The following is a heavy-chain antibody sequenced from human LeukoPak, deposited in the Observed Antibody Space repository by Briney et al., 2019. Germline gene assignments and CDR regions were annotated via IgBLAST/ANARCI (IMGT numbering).Heavy chain of an antibody. CDR1: GGSISNDY. J-gene: IGHJ4*02. Sequence: SETLSLTCTVSGGSISNDYWSWIRQPPGKGVEWIGYIYYSGDTNYNPSLKSRVTISVDTSKKQFSLNLSSVTAADTAVYYCARHRPDGSGFYDYWGQGTLVTVSS. D-gene: IGHD3-22*01. CDR3: ARHRPDGSGFYDY. CDR2: IYYSGDT. V-gene: IGHV4-59*08.